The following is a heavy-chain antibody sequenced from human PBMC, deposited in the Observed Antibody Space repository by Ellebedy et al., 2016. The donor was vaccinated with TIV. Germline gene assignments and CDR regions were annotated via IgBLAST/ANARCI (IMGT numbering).Heavy chain of an antibody. CDR2: IKSKSDGGTT. D-gene: IGHD4-17*01. V-gene: IGHV3-15*01. CDR3: TSSDYSILDY. CDR1: GFTVTNAR. J-gene: IGHJ4*02. Sequence: GESLKISXAASGFTVTNARMSWVRQAPGKGLEWVGRIKSKSDGGTTDYAAPVKGGFSISRDDSKNTLYLQINSLKSEDTAVYYCTSSDYSILDYWGQGTLVTVSS.